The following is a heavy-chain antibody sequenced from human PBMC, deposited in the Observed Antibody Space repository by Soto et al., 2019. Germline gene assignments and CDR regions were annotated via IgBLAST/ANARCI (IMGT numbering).Heavy chain of an antibody. Sequence: XSVKVSCKASVYTFTSYDVNWVRQATGQGLEWMGWMNPNSGNTGYAQKFQGRVTMTRNTSISTAYMELSSLRSEDTAVYCCARFRNYDFWSGYLYYFDYWGQGTLVTVSS. J-gene: IGHJ4*02. D-gene: IGHD3-3*01. V-gene: IGHV1-8*01. CDR1: VYTFTSYD. CDR2: MNPNSGNT. CDR3: ARFRNYDFWSGYLYYFDY.